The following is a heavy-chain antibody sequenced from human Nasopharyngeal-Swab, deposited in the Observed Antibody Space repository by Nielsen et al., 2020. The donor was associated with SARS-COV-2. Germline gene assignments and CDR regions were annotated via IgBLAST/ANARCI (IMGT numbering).Heavy chain of an antibody. D-gene: IGHD5-12*01. J-gene: IGHJ4*02. Sequence: GGSLRLSCAASGFTFYDYPMHWVRQTPGKGLEWVSLISWDGGYTTYTDSVQGRFTISRDNIKNAMFLQVKRLKKEDTALYYCAKSHDGYSGFDAPFDYWGQGTLITVSS. CDR2: ISWDGGYT. V-gene: IGHV3-43*01. CDR1: GFTFYDYP. CDR3: AKSHDGYSGFDAPFDY.